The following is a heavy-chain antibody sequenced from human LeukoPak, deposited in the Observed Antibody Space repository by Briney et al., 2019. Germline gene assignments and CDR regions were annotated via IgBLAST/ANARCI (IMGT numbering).Heavy chain of an antibody. CDR3: ARSTRYNWNDDY. CDR1: VYTFTDYY. D-gene: IGHD1-1*01. J-gene: IGHJ4*02. Sequence: ASVTVSFTSSVYTFTDYYMHWVGQAPGQGREWMGWINPNSGGTNYAQKFQGRVTMTRDTSISTAYMELSRLRSDDTAVYYCARSTRYNWNDDYWGQGTLVTVSS. V-gene: IGHV1-2*02. CDR2: INPNSGGT.